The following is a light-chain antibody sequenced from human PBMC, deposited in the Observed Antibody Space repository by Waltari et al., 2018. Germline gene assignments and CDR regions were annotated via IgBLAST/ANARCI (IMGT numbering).Light chain of an antibody. CDR1: TGAVTSGQF. V-gene: IGLV7-46*01. Sequence: QVVVTQEPSLTVSPGGTVTLTCGSSTGAVTSGQFPYWFLQKPGQAPRTLVYDTSNKHSWTPGRFSGARLGGKAALTLSGAQPEDEAEYYCSVSYSGHVIFGGGTKLTVL. CDR3: SVSYSGHVI. CDR2: DTS. J-gene: IGLJ2*01.